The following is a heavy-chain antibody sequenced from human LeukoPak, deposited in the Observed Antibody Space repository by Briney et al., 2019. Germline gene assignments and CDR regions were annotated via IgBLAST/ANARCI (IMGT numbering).Heavy chain of an antibody. CDR2: ISYDGSTK. D-gene: IGHD2-15*01. CDR1: GFTLSGKS. V-gene: IGHV3-30*03. CDR3: ARDPYCDGGSCYSGAFDI. Sequence: PGRSLRLSCAVSGFTLSGKSMDWVSQAPGKGLQWVALISYDGSTKYYTDSVKGRFIISRDNYKNTLFLEMNNLRPEDTARYYCARDPYCDGGSCYSGAFDIWGLGTMVTVSS. J-gene: IGHJ3*02.